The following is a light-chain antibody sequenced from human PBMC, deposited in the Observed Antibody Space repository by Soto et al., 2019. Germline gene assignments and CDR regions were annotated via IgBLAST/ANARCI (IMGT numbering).Light chain of an antibody. CDR2: KAS. Sequence: DIQMTQSPSTLSASVGERVAITCRASQTIDSWLAWYQQRPGKPPNLLIYKASTLASGVPSRFSGSGSGTEFTLTINSLQPDDFATYYCQQYNSYWTFGQGTKVDIK. CDR3: QQYNSYWT. V-gene: IGKV1-5*03. J-gene: IGKJ1*01. CDR1: QTIDSW.